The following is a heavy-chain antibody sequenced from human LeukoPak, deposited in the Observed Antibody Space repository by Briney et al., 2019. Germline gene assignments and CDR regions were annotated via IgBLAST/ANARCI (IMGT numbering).Heavy chain of an antibody. D-gene: IGHD1-1*01. CDR2: IYYSGST. CDR3: ATWNDGYYGMDV. Sequence: TSETLSLTCTVSGGSISSGDYYWSWIRQPPGKGLEWIGYIYYSGSTYYNPSLKSRVTISVDTSKNQFSLKLSSVTAADTAVYYCATWNDGYYGMDVWGQGTTVTVSS. CDR1: GGSISSGDYY. V-gene: IGHV4-30-4*01. J-gene: IGHJ6*02.